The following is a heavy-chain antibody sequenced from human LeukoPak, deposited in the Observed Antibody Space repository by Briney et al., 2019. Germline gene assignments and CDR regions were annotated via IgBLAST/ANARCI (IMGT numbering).Heavy chain of an antibody. D-gene: IGHD2-15*01. Sequence: ASVKVSCTASGYTFTSYGISWVRQAPGQGLEWMGWISAYNGNTNYAQKLQGRVTMTTDTSTSTAYMELRSLRSDDTAVYYCAVWGGGGYPPYNWFDPWGQGTLVTVSS. J-gene: IGHJ5*02. V-gene: IGHV1-18*01. CDR2: ISAYNGNT. CDR3: AVWGGGGYPPYNWFDP. CDR1: GYTFTSYG.